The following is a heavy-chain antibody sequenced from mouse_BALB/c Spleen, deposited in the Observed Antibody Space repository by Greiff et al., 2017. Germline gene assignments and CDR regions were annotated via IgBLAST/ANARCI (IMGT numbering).Heavy chain of an antibody. D-gene: IGHD2-1*01. V-gene: IGHV1S26*01. Sequence: QVQLQQSGAELMKPGASVKMSCKASGYTFTSYWMHWVKQRPGQGLEWIGYINPSTGYTEYNQKFKDKATLTADKSSSTAYMQLSSLTSEDSAVYYCARWGNYWYFDVWGAGTTVTVSS. CDR1: GYTFTSYW. CDR2: INPSTGYT. CDR3: ARWGNYWYFDV. J-gene: IGHJ1*01.